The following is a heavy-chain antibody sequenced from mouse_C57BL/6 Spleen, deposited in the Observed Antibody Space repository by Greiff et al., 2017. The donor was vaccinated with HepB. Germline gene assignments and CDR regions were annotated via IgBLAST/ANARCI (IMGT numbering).Heavy chain of an antibody. CDR1: GYTFTSYW. D-gene: IGHD1-1*01. CDR3: ARSNPPDYYGSRSYYAMDY. Sequence: QVQLQQPGTELVKPGASVKLSCKASGYTFTSYWMHWVKQRPGQGLEWIGNINPSNGGTNYNEKFKSKATLTVDKSSSTAYMQLSSLTSEDSAVYYCARSNPPDYYGSRSYYAMDYWGQGTSVTVSS. V-gene: IGHV1-53*01. J-gene: IGHJ4*01. CDR2: INPSNGGT.